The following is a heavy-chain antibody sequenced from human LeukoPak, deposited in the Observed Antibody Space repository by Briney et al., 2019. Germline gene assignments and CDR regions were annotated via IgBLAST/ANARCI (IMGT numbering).Heavy chain of an antibody. CDR3: ARGHYGLDV. CDR2: ISGSGGST. V-gene: IGHV3-23*01. J-gene: IGHJ6*02. Sequence: EGSLRLSCAASGFTFSSYAMSWVRQAPGKGLEWVSAISGSGGSTYYADSVKGRFTISRDNAKNSLYLQMNSLRAEDTAVYYCARGHYGLDVWGQGTSITVSS. CDR1: GFTFSSYA.